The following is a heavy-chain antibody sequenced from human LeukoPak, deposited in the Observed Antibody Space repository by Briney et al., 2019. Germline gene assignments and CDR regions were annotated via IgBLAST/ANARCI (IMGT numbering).Heavy chain of an antibody. CDR1: GFTFSSYW. J-gene: IGHJ4*02. V-gene: IGHV3-7*03. CDR2: IKQDESEK. D-gene: IGHD3-10*01. CDR3: AKVLNYYGSGYFDY. Sequence: GGSLRLSCAASGFTFSSYWMSWVRQAPGKGLEWVAVIKQDESEKFYVDSVKGRFTVSRDNAKNSLYLQMNSLRAEDTAVYYCAKVLNYYGSGYFDYWGQGTLVTVSS.